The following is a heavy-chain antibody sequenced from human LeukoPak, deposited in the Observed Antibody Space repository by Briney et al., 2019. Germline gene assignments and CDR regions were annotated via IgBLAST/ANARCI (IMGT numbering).Heavy chain of an antibody. CDR3: AKAGSWQQLAYYYGVDV. CDR2: IYSGGST. Sequence: GGSLRLSCAASGFTVSSNYMSWVRQAPGKGLEWVSVIYSGGSTYYADSVKGRFTISRDNSKNTLYLQMNSLRAEDTAVYYCAKAGSWQQLAYYYGVDVWGQGTTVTVSS. CDR1: GFTVSSNY. J-gene: IGHJ6*02. V-gene: IGHV3-66*01. D-gene: IGHD6-13*01.